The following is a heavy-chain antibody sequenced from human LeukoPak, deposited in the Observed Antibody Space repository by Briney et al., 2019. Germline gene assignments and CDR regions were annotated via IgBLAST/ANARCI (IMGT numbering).Heavy chain of an antibody. CDR3: ASHRFYDSSGYLGNPFDY. CDR2: IYSGGST. D-gene: IGHD3-22*01. V-gene: IGHV3-53*01. J-gene: IGHJ4*02. CDR1: GFTVSSNY. Sequence: GGSLRLSCAASGFTVSSNYMSWVRQAPGKGLEWVSVIYSGGSTYYADSVEGRFTISRDNSKNTLYLQMNSLRTEDTAVYHCASHRFYDSSGYLGNPFDYWGQGTLVTVSS.